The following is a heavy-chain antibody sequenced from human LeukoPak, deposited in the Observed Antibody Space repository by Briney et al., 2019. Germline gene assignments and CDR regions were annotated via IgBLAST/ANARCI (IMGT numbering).Heavy chain of an antibody. V-gene: IGHV1-18*01. CDR1: GYTFTSYG. CDR3: ARDGQYQLLLAYYYGMDV. J-gene: IGHJ6*02. CDR2: ISAYNGNT. D-gene: IGHD2-2*01. Sequence: ASVKVSCKASGYTFTSYGISWVRQAPRQGLEWMGWISAYNGNTNYAQKLQGRVTMTTDTSTSTAYMELRSLRSDDTAVYYCARDGQYQLLLAYYYGMDVWGQGTTVTVSS.